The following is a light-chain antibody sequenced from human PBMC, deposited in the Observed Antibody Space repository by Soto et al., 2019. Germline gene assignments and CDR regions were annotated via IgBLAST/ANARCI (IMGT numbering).Light chain of an antibody. CDR2: NVS. J-gene: IGLJ1*01. V-gene: IGLV2-14*01. Sequence: LTQPASVSVSPGQSITISCTGTSSDVGAYNYVSWYQQHPGKAPKVMIYNVSNRPSGVSDRFSGSKSGNTASLTISGLQAEDEADYYCLSFAISSTYVFGTGTKVTVL. CDR3: LSFAISSTYV. CDR1: SSDVGAYNY.